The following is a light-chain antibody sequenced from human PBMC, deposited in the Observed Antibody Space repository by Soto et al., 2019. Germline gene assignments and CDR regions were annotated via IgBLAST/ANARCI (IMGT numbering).Light chain of an antibody. CDR2: KTS. CDR1: QSLLDSDGDTY. V-gene: IGKV2-24*01. Sequence: DIVMTQTPLSSPVTLGQPASISCRSNQSLLDSDGDTYLSWLQQRSGQPPRLLIYKTSSRFSGVPDRFSGSGAGTDFTLKISRVEVEDVGVYYCMQATQFPHTFGQGTKLEI. J-gene: IGKJ2*01. CDR3: MQATQFPHT.